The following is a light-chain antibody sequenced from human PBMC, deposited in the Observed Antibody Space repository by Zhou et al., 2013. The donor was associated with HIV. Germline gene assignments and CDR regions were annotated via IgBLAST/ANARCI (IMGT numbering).Light chain of an antibody. V-gene: IGKV3-15*01. J-gene: IGKJ1*01. CDR2: GAS. CDR1: QSVSSN. Sequence: EIVMTQSPATLSVSPGERATLSCRASQSVSSNLAWYQQKPGQAPRLLIYGASTRATGIPARFSGSGSGTDFTLTISRLEPEDFAVYYCQQYGSSPPWTFGQGPRWKSN. CDR3: QQYGSSPPWT.